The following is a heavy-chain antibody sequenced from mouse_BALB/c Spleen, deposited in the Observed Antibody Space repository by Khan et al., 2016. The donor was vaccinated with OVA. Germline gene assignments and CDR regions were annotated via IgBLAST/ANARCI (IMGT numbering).Heavy chain of an antibody. CDR3: ARPPYFSYTLDY. Sequence: QIQLVQSGPELKKPGETVKISCKASGYTFTSYGMNWVKQSPGKALRWMGWINTYTGEATYTDDFKGRFAFSLESSASTAYLQINNLTNEDTATYCCARPPYFSYTLDYWGQGTSVTVSS. CDR1: GYTFTSYG. J-gene: IGHJ4*01. CDR2: INTYTGEA. V-gene: IGHV9-3-1*01. D-gene: IGHD2-10*01.